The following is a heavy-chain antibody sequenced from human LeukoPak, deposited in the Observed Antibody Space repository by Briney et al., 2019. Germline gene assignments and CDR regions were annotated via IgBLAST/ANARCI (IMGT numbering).Heavy chain of an antibody. V-gene: IGHV3-74*01. D-gene: IGHD6-19*01. CDR3: ATDSSGWLTPLDY. CDR2: INSDGSST. J-gene: IGHJ4*02. Sequence: PGGSLRLSCAASGFTFSSYWMHWVRQAPGKGLVWVSRINSDGSSTSYADSVKGRLTISRDNAKKTLYLQRNSLRAEDTAVYYCATDSSGWLTPLDYWGQGTLVTVSS. CDR1: GFTFSSYW.